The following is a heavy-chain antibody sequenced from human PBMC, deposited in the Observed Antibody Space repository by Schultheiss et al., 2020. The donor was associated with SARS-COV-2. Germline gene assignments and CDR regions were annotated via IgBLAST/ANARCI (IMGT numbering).Heavy chain of an antibody. CDR1: GGSISSYY. CDR2: IYYSGST. D-gene: IGHD3-3*01. Sequence: SETLSLTCTVSGGSISSYYWGWIRQPPGKGLEWIGSIYYSGSTYYNPSLKSRVTISVDTSKNQFSLKLSSVTAADTAVYYCARDGPVGITIFGVVRAFDIRGQGTMVTVSS. V-gene: IGHV4-39*02. J-gene: IGHJ3*02. CDR3: ARDGPVGITIFGVVRAFDI.